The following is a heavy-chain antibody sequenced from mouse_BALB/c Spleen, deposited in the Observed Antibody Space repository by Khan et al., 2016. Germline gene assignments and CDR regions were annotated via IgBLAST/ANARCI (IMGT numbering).Heavy chain of an antibody. Sequence: EVELVESGGDLVQPGGSRKLSCAASGFTFSGFGMHWVRQAPEKGLEWVAYITSGSTNIYYADTVKGRFTIYRDNPKNTLFLQMTSVRSEDTAMYYCARMGGSYAMDYWGQGTSVTVSS. CDR1: GFTFSGFG. J-gene: IGHJ4*01. CDR2: ITSGSTNI. CDR3: ARMGGSYAMDY. V-gene: IGHV5-17*02.